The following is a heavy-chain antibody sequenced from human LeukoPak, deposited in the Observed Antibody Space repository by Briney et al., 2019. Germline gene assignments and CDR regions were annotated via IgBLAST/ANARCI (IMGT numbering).Heavy chain of an antibody. J-gene: IGHJ4*02. V-gene: IGHV3-33*01. Sequence: PGRSLRLSCAASGFPFSTYAMHGVRQAPGKGLGWVAAIWYDRTNKYYADSVKGRFTISRDNSKNTLYLQMSSLRAEDTAVYYCARLGSGWSFDFWGQGTLVAVSS. CDR2: IWYDRTNK. D-gene: IGHD6-19*01. CDR1: GFPFSTYA. CDR3: ARLGSGWSFDF.